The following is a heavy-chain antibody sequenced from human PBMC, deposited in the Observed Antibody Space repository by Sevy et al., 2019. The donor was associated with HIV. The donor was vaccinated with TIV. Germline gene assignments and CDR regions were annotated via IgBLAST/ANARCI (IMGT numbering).Heavy chain of an antibody. V-gene: IGHV3-30*03. J-gene: IGHJ4*02. CDR1: GFTLSTHV. D-gene: IGHD4-17*01. CDR3: ARDPRLYGDNVEGFDS. Sequence: GGSLRLSCEVSGFTLSTHVMHWVRQAPGKGLDWVAAISYDESTKYYADSVKGRFTISRDNSKNSLFLQMKSLTPEDTAVYYCARDPRLYGDNVEGFDSWGQGTLVTASS. CDR2: ISYDESTK.